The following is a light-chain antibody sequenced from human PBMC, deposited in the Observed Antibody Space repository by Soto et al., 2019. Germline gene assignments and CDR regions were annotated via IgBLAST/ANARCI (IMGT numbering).Light chain of an antibody. J-gene: IGLJ1*01. CDR3: NSYTSRYTFV. CDR2: EVN. Sequence: QSALTQPASVSGSPGQSITISCTGTVGLVSWYQQHPGKVPKLMIYEVNNRPSEVSNRFSGSKSGNTASLTISGLQPEDEADYYCNSYTSRYTFVLGTGTKVTVL. CDR1: VGL. V-gene: IGLV2-14*01.